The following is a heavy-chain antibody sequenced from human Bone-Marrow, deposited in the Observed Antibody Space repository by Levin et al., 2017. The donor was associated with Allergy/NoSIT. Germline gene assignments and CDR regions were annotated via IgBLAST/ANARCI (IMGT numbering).Heavy chain of an antibody. CDR2: ISYDGSIK. CDR3: ARGGLYPTYYDPVDV. CDR1: GFTFSSYA. V-gene: IGHV3-30-3*01. D-gene: IGHD2/OR15-2a*01. J-gene: IGHJ6*02. Sequence: GGSLRLSCAASGFTFSSYAMHWVRQAPGKGLEWVAVISYDGSIKYYGDSVKGRFTISRDNSKNTLYLQMNSLRPEDTAIYYCARGGLYPTYYDPVDVWGQGTTVTVSS.